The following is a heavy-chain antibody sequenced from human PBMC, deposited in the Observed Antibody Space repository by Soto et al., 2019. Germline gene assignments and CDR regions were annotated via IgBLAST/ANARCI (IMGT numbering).Heavy chain of an antibody. CDR2: IKQDGREK. V-gene: IGHV3-7*01. Sequence: EVQLVESGGGLVQPGGSLRLSCAAYGFTFRSYYMSWVRQFPGKGLEWVANIKQDGREKYYVDSVKGRFTISRDNAGNSLYLQMNSLRDEDTAVYYWVRDGYSAGFDIWGQGTMVTVSS. CDR1: GFTFRSYY. J-gene: IGHJ3*02. CDR3: VRDGYSAGFDI. D-gene: IGHD5-18*01.